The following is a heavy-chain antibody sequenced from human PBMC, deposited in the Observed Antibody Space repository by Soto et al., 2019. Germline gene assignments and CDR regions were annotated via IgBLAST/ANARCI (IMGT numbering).Heavy chain of an antibody. V-gene: IGHV3-21*06. D-gene: IGHD4-17*01. CDR2: VSGSSSYI. CDR1: GFKFRNFN. Sequence: LRLSCEGSGFKFRNFNMICVRQAPGKGLEWVSSVSGSSSYIYYADSVKGRFTVSRDNANNLVFLQMNGLRPEDTAMYYCARDLRGHYGPWGQGTMVTVSS. J-gene: IGHJ3*01. CDR3: ARDLRGHYGP.